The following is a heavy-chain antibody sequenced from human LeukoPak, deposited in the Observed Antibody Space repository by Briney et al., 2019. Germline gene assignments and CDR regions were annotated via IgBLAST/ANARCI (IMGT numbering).Heavy chain of an antibody. CDR1: GFTFSDYY. CDR2: ISSSGNTI. J-gene: IGHJ6*03. V-gene: IGHV3-11*01. CDR3: ARSPGYYDFWSGYYNYYYYYMDV. D-gene: IGHD3-3*01. Sequence: GGSLRLSCAASGFTFSDYYMSWIRQAPGKGLERVSYISSSGNTIYYADSVKGRFTISRDNAKNSLYLQMNSLRAEDTAVYYCARSPGYYDFWSGYYNYYYYYMDVWGKGTTVTVSS.